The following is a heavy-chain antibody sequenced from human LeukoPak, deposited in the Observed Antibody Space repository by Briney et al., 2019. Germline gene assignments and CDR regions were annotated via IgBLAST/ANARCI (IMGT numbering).Heavy chain of an antibody. CDR1: GGSISSSSYY. Sequence: SETLSLTCTVSGGSISSSSYYWGWIRQPPGKGLEWIGSIYYSGSTYYNPSLKSRVTISVDTSKNQFSLKLSSVTAADTAVHYCARDRTGVGGIDYWGQGTLVTVSS. V-gene: IGHV4-39*07. CDR2: IYYSGST. D-gene: IGHD1-26*01. CDR3: ARDRTGVGGIDY. J-gene: IGHJ4*02.